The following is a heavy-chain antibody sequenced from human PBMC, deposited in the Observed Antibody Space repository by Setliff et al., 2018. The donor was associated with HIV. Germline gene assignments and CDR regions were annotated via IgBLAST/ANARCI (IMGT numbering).Heavy chain of an antibody. CDR2: VHPFHDILGSNA. J-gene: IGHJ1*01. V-gene: IGHV1-46*01. CDR3: VRAFDQDFHN. D-gene: IGHD3-9*01. CDR1: GYTFTAYF. Sequence: ASVKVSCKTAGYTFTAYFLQWVRQAPGRGLEWLGVVHPFHDILGSNADYAQKFQGRISITWDSSGNTLFSELGPLRSDDSATYYCVRAFDQDFHNWGQGTVVTVSS.